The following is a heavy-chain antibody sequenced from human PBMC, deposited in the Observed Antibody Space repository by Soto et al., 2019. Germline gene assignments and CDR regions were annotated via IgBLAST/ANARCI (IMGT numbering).Heavy chain of an antibody. CDR1: GGSISSSSYF. J-gene: IGHJ4*02. D-gene: IGHD6-13*01. CDR2: IYYSGST. CDR3: ERSFSVPAAGSFDY. V-gene: IGHV4-39*01. Sequence: SETLSLTCSVSGGSISSSSYFWGWIRQPPGKGLEWIGSIYYSGSTYYNPSLKSRVTVSVDTSKNQFSLKLSSVTAADTAVYYFERSFSVPAAGSFDYWGQGTLVTVSS.